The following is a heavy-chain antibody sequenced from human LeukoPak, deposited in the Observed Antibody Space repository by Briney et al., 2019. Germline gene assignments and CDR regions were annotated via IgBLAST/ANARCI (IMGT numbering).Heavy chain of an antibody. J-gene: IGHJ4*02. V-gene: IGHV3-23*01. D-gene: IGHD3-22*01. CDR3: ARRYYYDSSGPFDY. CDR1: GFTFSSYA. Sequence: GGSLRLSCAASGFTFSSYAMSWVRQAPGKGLEWVSVISGSGGSTFYADSVKGRFTISRDNSKNTLYLQMNSLRAEDTAVYYCARRYYYDSSGPFDYWGQGTLVTVSS. CDR2: ISGSGGST.